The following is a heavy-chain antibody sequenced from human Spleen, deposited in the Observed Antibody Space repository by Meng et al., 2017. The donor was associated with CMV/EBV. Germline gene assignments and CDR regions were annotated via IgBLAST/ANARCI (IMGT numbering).Heavy chain of an antibody. D-gene: IGHD4-17*01. CDR2: VSDDGRSN. Sequence: GFPFGYHGMRGGRQDPGKGLEWVEFVSDDGRSNYYADSVKGRFTISRENAENTLYLQVNSLRAEDTALYYWARPAGGGDYGYYFDYWGQGTLVTVSS. CDR1: GFPFGYHG. V-gene: IGHV3-30*19. CDR3: ARPAGGGDYGYYFDY. J-gene: IGHJ4*02.